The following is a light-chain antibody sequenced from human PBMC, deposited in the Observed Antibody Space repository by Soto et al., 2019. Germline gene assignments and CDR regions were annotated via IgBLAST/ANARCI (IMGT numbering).Light chain of an antibody. CDR1: SSDVGSYNL. Sequence: QSVLTQPASVSGSPGQSITISCTGTSSDVGSYNLVSWYQQHPGKAPKLMIYEGSKWPSGVSNRFSGSKSGNTASLTISGLQAEDEADYYCCSYAGYRGLVFGGGTKVTVL. V-gene: IGLV2-23*01. CDR2: EGS. CDR3: CSYAGYRGLV. J-gene: IGLJ2*01.